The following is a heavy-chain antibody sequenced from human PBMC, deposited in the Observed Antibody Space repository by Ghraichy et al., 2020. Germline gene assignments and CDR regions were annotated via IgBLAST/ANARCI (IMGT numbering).Heavy chain of an antibody. CDR3: ARSHYYDSSGSSTNWFDP. Sequence: QTLSLTCTVSGGSITSGSYYWGWIRQPPGKGLEWIGNIYYSGSTYYNPSLKSRVTISVDTSKNQFSLKLNSVTAADTAVYYCARSHYYDSSGSSTNWFDPWGQGTLVTVSS. V-gene: IGHV4-39*01. CDR2: IYYSGST. D-gene: IGHD3-22*01. J-gene: IGHJ5*02. CDR1: GGSITSGSYY.